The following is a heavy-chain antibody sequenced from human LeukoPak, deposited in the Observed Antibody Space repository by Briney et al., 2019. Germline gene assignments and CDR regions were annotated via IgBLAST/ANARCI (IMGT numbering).Heavy chain of an antibody. CDR1: GYTFTSYG. D-gene: IGHD3-22*01. Sequence: GASVKVSCKASGYTFTSYGISWVRQAPGQGLEWMGWISAYNGNTNYAQKLQGRVTMTTDTSTSTAYMELRSLRSDDMAVYYCARDPITYYYDSSGFRWFDPWGQGTLVTVSS. J-gene: IGHJ5*02. CDR3: ARDPITYYYDSSGFRWFDP. CDR2: ISAYNGNT. V-gene: IGHV1-18*03.